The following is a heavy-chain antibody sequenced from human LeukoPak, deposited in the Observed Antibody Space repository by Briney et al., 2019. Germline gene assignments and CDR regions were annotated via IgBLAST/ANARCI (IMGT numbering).Heavy chain of an antibody. D-gene: IGHD6-13*01. CDR3: ARYTAAAGTFNWFDP. CDR2: MNPNSGNT. J-gene: IGHJ5*02. V-gene: IGHV1-8*01. CDR1: GYTFTSYD. Sequence: ASVKVSCKASGYTFTSYDINWVRQATGQGLEWMGWMNPNSGNTGYAQKFQGRVTMTRNASISTAYMELSSLRSEDTAVYYCARYTAAAGTFNWFDPWGQGTLVTVSS.